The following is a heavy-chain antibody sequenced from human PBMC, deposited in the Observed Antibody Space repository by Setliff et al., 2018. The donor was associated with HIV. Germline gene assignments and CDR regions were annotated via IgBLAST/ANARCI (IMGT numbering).Heavy chain of an antibody. J-gene: IGHJ6*03. CDR1: GGSFSDYY. Sequence: PSETLSLTCAVYGGSFSDYYWNWIRQTAGKGLEWIGRFYTSGGTKYNPSLMSRITMSVDTSKNQFSLKLSSVTAADTAVYYCARGIWSGYTYYYQITVWGKGTTVTVSS. CDR2: FYTSGGT. D-gene: IGHD3-3*01. CDR3: ARGIWSGYTYYYQITV. V-gene: IGHV4-59*10.